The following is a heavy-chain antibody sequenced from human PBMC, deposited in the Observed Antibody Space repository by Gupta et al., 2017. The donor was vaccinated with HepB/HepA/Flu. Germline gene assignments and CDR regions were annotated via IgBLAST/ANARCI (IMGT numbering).Heavy chain of an antibody. J-gene: IGHJ3*01. V-gene: IGHV3-48*02. Sequence: EVQLVESGGGLVQPGGSLRLSCTASGFRFSSYSMNWVRQVPGKGLECVSYISSDSTAIYYVDSVKDRFTISRDNAKNSLYLQMNSLREEDTAVYYCARDYLWAFDVWGQGTMVTVST. CDR3: ARDYLWAFDV. CDR2: ISSDSTAI. D-gene: IGHD2-21*01. CDR1: GFRFSSYS.